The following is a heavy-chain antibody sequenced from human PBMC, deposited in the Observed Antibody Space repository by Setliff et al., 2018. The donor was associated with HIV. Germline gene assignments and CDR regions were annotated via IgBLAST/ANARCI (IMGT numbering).Heavy chain of an antibody. V-gene: IGHV7-4-1*02. J-gene: IGHJ6*02. CDR2: INTNTGNP. CDR1: AFTFNIYA. D-gene: IGHD3-16*01. Sequence: ASVKVSCKASAFTFNIYAMNWVRQAPGQGLEWMGWINTNTGNPTYAQGFTGRFVFSLDTSVSTAYLQISSLKAEDTAVYYCARGGADYGMDVWGQGTTVTVSS. CDR3: ARGGADYGMDV.